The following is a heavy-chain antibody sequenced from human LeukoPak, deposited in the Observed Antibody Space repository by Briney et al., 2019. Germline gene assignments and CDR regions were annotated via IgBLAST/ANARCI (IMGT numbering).Heavy chain of an antibody. D-gene: IGHD6-13*01. J-gene: IGHJ5*02. CDR1: GRSISSSSYY. Sequence: SETLSLTCTVSGRSISSSSYYWGWIRQPPGKGLEWIGRIYYSGSTYYNPSLKSRVTISVDTFKNQFSLKLSSVAAADTAGYYCARHGVEGYSSSWYSFQFGSPIWSQTGGNWFDPWGQGTLVTVSS. CDR3: ARHGVEGYSSSWYSFQFGSPIWSQTGGNWFDP. V-gene: IGHV4-39*01. CDR2: IYYSGST.